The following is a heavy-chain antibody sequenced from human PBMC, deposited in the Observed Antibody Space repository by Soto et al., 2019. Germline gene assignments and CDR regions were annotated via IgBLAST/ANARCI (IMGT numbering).Heavy chain of an antibody. D-gene: IGHD2-2*01. CDR3: AKHGFYDAYCSSPSCPNYYLDV. CDR1: GFTFSSYA. CDR2: ISGSGGST. Sequence: GGSLRLSCAASGFTFSSYAMSWVRQAPGKGLEWVSAISGSGGSTYYADSVKGRFTISRDNSKNTLYLQMNSLRAEDTAVYYCAKHGFYDAYCSSPSCPNYYLDVWGKGTTVTVSS. J-gene: IGHJ6*03. V-gene: IGHV3-23*01.